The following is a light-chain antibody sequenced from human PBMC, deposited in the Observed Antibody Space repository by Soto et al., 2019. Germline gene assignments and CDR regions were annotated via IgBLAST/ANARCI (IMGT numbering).Light chain of an antibody. J-gene: IGKJ1*01. CDR2: GAS. V-gene: IGKV3-20*01. CDR1: QSLTNSY. Sequence: EIVLTQSPGTLSLSPGERATLSCRASQSLTNSYLAWYQQKPGQAPRLLIFGASSRVTGIPARFSGSGSGTDFTLTLSRLEPEDFAVYYCQHYAASPWTFGQGTMVEIK. CDR3: QHYAASPWT.